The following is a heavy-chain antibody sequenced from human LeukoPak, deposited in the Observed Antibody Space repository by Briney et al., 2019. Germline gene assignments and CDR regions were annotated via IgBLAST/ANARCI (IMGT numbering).Heavy chain of an antibody. CDR3: ARGERYNWNDAAFDI. J-gene: IGHJ3*02. CDR1: GYTFTGYY. V-gene: IGHV1-2*02. D-gene: IGHD1-1*01. Sequence: ASVKVSCKASGYTFTGYYMHWVRQAPGQGLEWMGWINPNSGGTNYAQKFQGRVTMTRDTSISTAYMELSRLRSNDTAVYYYARGERYNWNDAAFDIWGQGTMVTVSS. CDR2: INPNSGGT.